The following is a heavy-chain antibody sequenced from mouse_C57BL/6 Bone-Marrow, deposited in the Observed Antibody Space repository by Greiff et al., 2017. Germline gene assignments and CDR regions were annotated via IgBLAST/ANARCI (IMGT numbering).Heavy chain of an antibody. J-gene: IGHJ2*01. CDR2: IYPRSGNT. Sequence: QVQLQQSGAELARPGASVKLSCKASGYTFTSYGISWVKQRTGQGLEWIGEIYPRSGNTYYNEKFKGKATLTADKSSSTAYMELRSLTSEDSAVYFCARRITTVVAPYWFDYWGQGTTLTVSS. D-gene: IGHD1-1*01. V-gene: IGHV1-81*01. CDR3: ARRITTVVAPYWFDY. CDR1: GYTFTSYG.